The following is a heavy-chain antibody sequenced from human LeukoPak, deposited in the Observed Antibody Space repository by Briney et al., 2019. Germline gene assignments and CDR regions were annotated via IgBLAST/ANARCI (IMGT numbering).Heavy chain of an antibody. D-gene: IGHD1-26*01. Sequence: GGSLRLSCAASGFTLRSNWMNWVRQVPGKGLVWVSRINSDGSSTNYADSVKDRFTISRDNAKNTLYLQMNSLRAEDTAVYYCARGRGASGSYFDWWGQGILVTVSS. CDR1: GFTLRSNW. J-gene: IGHJ4*02. CDR3: ARGRGASGSYFDW. CDR2: INSDGSST. V-gene: IGHV3-74*01.